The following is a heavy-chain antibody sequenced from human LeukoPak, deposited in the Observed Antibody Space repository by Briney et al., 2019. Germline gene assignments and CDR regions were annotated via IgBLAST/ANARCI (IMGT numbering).Heavy chain of an antibody. CDR2: SYESGST. V-gene: IGHV4-39*07. D-gene: IGHD3-22*01. J-gene: IGHJ4*02. CDR1: GGSVFSSGYY. Sequence: SETLSLTCTVSGGSVFSSGYYWGWIRQPPGKGLQWIGHSYESGSTYSNPSLRSRVTVSVDTSKNQFSLKLRSVTAADTAVYYCARDAYSYDGNAIKYWGQGILVTVSS. CDR3: ARDAYSYDGNAIKY.